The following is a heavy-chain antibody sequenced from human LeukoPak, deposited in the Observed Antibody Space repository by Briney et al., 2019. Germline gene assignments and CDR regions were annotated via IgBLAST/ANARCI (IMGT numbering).Heavy chain of an antibody. CDR2: IYPGDYDT. CDR3: ARQPAEWQLLNY. CDR1: GYRLDTYW. Sequence: GESLKTSCKGPGYRLDTYWIGWVRQMPGKGLEWMGIIYPGDYDTRYRPSFQRQDTLSADNSISTAYLQWSSLKASDTAIYYSARQPAEWQLLNYWGQGTLVTVSS. D-gene: IGHD1-26*01. J-gene: IGHJ4*02. V-gene: IGHV5-51*01.